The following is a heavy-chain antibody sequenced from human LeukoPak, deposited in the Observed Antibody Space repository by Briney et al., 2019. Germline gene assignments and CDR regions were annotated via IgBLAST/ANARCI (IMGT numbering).Heavy chain of an antibody. Sequence: PGGSLRLSCAASGFTFSDYYMSWIRQAPGKGLEWVSYISSSNSYTNYADSVRGRFTISRDNAKNTLYLQMNSLRAEDTAVYYCARDGNYGGNFGALDYWGQGTLVTVSS. CDR2: ISSSNSYT. CDR3: ARDGNYGGNFGALDY. CDR1: GFTFSDYY. D-gene: IGHD4-23*01. J-gene: IGHJ4*02. V-gene: IGHV3-11*06.